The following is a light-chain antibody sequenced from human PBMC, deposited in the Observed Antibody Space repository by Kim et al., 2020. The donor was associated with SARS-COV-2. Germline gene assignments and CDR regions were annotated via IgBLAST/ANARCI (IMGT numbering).Light chain of an antibody. V-gene: IGLV2-11*01. J-gene: IGLJ2*01. CDR2: DVS. CDR3: CSYAGSYTFVV. Sequence: SVTIAGPGTSSDVGGYNYVSWYQQHPGKAPKVMIYDVSKRPSGVPDRFSGSKSGNTASLTISGLQAEDEADYYCCSYAGSYTFVVFGGGTQLTVL. CDR1: SSDVGGYNY.